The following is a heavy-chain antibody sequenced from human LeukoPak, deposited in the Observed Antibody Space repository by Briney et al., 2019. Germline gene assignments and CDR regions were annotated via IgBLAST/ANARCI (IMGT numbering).Heavy chain of an antibody. J-gene: IGHJ4*02. V-gene: IGHV4-39*01. Sequence: SETLSLTCTVPGGSIRSSDNYWAWIRQTPGKGLEWIGIIYYSGTTYYSPSLKSRVTISVDTSRNQFSLDLRSVTAADTAMYFCARHREDLKVRAYDSWGQGALVTVSS. CDR2: IYYSGTT. CDR1: GGSIRSSDNY. CDR3: ARHREDLKVRAYDS. D-gene: IGHD1-26*01.